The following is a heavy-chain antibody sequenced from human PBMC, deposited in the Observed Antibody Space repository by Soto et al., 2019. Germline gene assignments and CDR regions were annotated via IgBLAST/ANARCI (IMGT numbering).Heavy chain of an antibody. V-gene: IGHV4-59*01. D-gene: IGHD2-15*01. Sequence: PSETLSLTCTVSGGSISRSYWNWIRQTPGKVLEWVGYIHYSGSTNYNPSLNSRVTMSVDSAKTQFSLQLSSVTAADTAVYFCTKYRRTDAEGYSFDYWGQGALVTVSS. CDR1: GGSISRSY. J-gene: IGHJ4*02. CDR2: IHYSGST. CDR3: TKYRRTDAEGYSFDY.